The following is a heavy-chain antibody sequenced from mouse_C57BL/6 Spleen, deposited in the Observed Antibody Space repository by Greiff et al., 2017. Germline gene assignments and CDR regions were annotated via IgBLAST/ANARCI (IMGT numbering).Heavy chain of an antibody. Sequence: EVMLVESGEGLVKPGGSLKLSCAASGFTFSSYAMSWVRQTPEQRLEWVAYISSGGDYIYSADTVKGRFTISRDHARNTLYRKMSRRKSEDTAMDYWTRERGSAGVAYWGQGTLVTVAA. CDR2: ISSGGDYI. CDR3: TRERGSAGVAY. J-gene: IGHJ3*01. V-gene: IGHV5-9-1*02. CDR1: GFTFSSYA.